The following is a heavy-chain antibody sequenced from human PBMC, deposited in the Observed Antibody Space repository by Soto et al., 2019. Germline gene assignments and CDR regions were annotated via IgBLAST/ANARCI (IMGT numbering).Heavy chain of an antibody. J-gene: IGHJ6*02. D-gene: IGHD6-19*01. CDR2: IDWDDGK. Sequence: GSGPTLVNPTQTLTLTCTFSGFSLSTTGMCVRWIRQPPGKALEWLARIDWDDGKYYSTSLKTRLTISKDTSKNQVVLTMTNMDPVDTATYYCARMGIVVAGTGHYYYGMDVWCQGTTVTVSS. V-gene: IGHV2-70*11. CDR3: ARMGIVVAGTGHYYYGMDV. CDR1: GFSLSTTGMC.